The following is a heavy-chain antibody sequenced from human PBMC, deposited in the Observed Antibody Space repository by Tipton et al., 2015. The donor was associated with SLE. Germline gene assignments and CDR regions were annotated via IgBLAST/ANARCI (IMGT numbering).Heavy chain of an antibody. CDR3: ARGTGDPPRNAFDI. Sequence: TLSLTCTVSGGSISSSSYYWGWIRQPPGKGLEWIGSIYYSGSTYYNPSLKSRVTISVDTSKNQFSLKLSSVTAADTAVYYCARGTGDPPRNAFDIWGQGTMVTVSS. CDR1: GGSISSSSYY. J-gene: IGHJ3*02. CDR2: IYYSGST. V-gene: IGHV4-39*01. D-gene: IGHD7-27*01.